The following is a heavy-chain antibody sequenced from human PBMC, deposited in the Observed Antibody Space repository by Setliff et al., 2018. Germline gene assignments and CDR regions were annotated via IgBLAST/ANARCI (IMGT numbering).Heavy chain of an antibody. V-gene: IGHV4-39*01. CDR3: ARRGGYSGSYYYYYCMDV. CDR1: GGSISSISYY. CDR2: VYDSGTT. Sequence: PSETLSLTCTVPGGSISSISYYWGWIRQPPGKGLEWIGTVYDSGTTYYNPSLKSRVTIFVDTSKNQFSLKLSSVTAADTAVYYCARRGGYSGSYYYYYCMDVWGKGTTVTVSS. J-gene: IGHJ6*03. D-gene: IGHD1-26*01.